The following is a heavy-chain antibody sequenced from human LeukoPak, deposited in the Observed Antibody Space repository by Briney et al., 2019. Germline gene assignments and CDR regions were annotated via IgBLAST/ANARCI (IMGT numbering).Heavy chain of an antibody. CDR3: AKAEYSSAWPDFDY. CDR1: GFTFRSYA. D-gene: IGHD6-19*01. CDR2: NSGSGGST. Sequence: PGGSLRLSCAASGFTFRSYAMRWVRQAPGKGLEWVSANSGSGGSTYYADSVKGRFTISRDNSKNTLYLQMNSLRAEDTAVYYCAKAEYSSAWPDFDYWGQGTLVTVSS. V-gene: IGHV3-23*01. J-gene: IGHJ4*02.